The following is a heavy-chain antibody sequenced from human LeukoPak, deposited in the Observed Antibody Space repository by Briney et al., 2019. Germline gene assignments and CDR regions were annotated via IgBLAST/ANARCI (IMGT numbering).Heavy chain of an antibody. Sequence: GGSLRLSCSASGFTLSDYVMHWVRQAPGKGLEWVASLHYDGIKKYYADSVKGRFTISRDNFRNILYLQMNNLRVEDTAVYYCARVGNSYDNGAYSDAFDFWGQGTMVTVSS. V-gene: IGHV3-30*02. CDR3: ARVGNSYDNGAYSDAFDF. CDR1: GFTLSDYV. CDR2: LHYDGIKK. D-gene: IGHD3-22*01. J-gene: IGHJ3*01.